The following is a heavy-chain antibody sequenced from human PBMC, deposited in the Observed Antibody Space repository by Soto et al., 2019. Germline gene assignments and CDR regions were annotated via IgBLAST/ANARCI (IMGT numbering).Heavy chain of an antibody. CDR2: IMPIFRTP. CDR1: GGTFRNSA. CDR3: ARDNDRPQLGGNYYYILDV. J-gene: IGHJ6*02. V-gene: IGHV1-69*12. Sequence: QVQLEQSGAEVKKPGSSVKVSCKASGGTFRNSAISWVRQAPGQGLEWMGGIMPIFRTPDYAQKFHGRVTITADESTSTAYMELSGLISDDTAVYFCARDNDRPQLGGNYYYILDVWGHGTTVTVSS. D-gene: IGHD1-1*01.